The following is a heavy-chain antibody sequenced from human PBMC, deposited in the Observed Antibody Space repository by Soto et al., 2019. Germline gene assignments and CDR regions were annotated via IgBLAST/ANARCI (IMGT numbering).Heavy chain of an antibody. CDR2: IIPIFGTA. J-gene: IGHJ4*02. D-gene: IGHD5-18*01. CDR1: GGTFSSYA. Sequence: QVQLVQSGAEVKKPGSSVKVSCKASGGTFSSYAISWVRQAPGQGLEWMGGIIPIFGTANYAQKFQGRVTIXXDXSXTTAYMELSSLRSEDTAVYYCARDGTAMVQTRLFDYWGQGTLVTVSS. V-gene: IGHV1-69*12. CDR3: ARDGTAMVQTRLFDY.